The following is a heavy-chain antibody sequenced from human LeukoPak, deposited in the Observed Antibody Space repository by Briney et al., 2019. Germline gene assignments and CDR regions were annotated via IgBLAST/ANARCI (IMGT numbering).Heavy chain of an antibody. J-gene: IGHJ4*02. CDR1: EFSFSDYS. CDR2: IKEDGSAK. D-gene: IGHD1-1*01. Sequence: PGGSLRLSCAVSEFSFSDYSMSWVRQAPGKGLEWVAGIKEDGSAKYYADSVKGRFTISRDNARSSLYLQMSSLRADDTAVYYCVRETWKLYDYWGQGTLVTVSS. CDR3: VRETWKLYDY. V-gene: IGHV3-7*01.